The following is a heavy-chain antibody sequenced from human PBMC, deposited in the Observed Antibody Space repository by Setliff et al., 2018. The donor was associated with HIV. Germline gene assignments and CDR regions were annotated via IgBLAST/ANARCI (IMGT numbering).Heavy chain of an antibody. J-gene: IGHJ6*02. V-gene: IGHV1-18*01. CDR2: ISAYNGDT. CDR3: ARDAWVEFLEWTFYGMDV. Sequence: ASVKVSCKASGYTFTSYGISWVRQAPGQGLEWMGWISAYNGDTKYAPKVQGRVTLTTDTSSSTIYMELRSLRSDDTAVYCCARDAWVEFLEWTFYGMDVWGQGTTVTVSS. D-gene: IGHD3-3*02. CDR1: GYTFTSYG.